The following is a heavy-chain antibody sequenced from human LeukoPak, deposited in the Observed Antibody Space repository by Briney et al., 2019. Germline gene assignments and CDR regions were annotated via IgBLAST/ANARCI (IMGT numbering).Heavy chain of an antibody. V-gene: IGHV4-34*01. CDR3: TKGRGI. Sequence: SETLSPTCAVYGGSFSGYYWTWIRQPPGKGLEWIGEINRRRSTKYSPSLKSRVTISVDTSKNQFSLRLSSVTAADTAVYYCTKGRGIWGQGTLVTVSS. CDR2: INRRRST. CDR1: GGSFSGYY. D-gene: IGHD3-10*01. J-gene: IGHJ4*02.